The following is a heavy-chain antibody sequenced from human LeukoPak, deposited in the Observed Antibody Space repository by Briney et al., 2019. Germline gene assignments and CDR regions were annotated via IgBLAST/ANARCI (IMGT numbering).Heavy chain of an antibody. V-gene: IGHV3-21*01. D-gene: IGHD6-19*01. CDR3: ARESGWSAFDI. CDR2: ISSSSSYI. J-gene: IGHJ3*02. CDR1: GFSVSNNY. Sequence: GGSLRLSCAASGFSVSNNYMNRFRQAPGKGLEWVSSISSSSSYIYYADSVKGRFTISRDNAKNSLYLQMNSLRAEDTAVYYCARESGWSAFDIWGQGTMVTVSS.